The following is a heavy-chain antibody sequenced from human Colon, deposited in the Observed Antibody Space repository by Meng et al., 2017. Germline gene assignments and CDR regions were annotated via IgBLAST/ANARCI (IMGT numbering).Heavy chain of an antibody. J-gene: IGHJ4*02. Sequence: ASVKVSCKASGYTFTSYYMHWVRQAPGQGLEWMGIINPSGGSTSYAQKFQGRVTMNRDTSTSTVYMELSSLRSEDTAVYYCARDDQITMFDYWGQGTLVTVSS. CDR3: ARDDQITMFDY. CDR2: INPSGGST. V-gene: IGHV1-46*01. D-gene: IGHD3-10*01. CDR1: GYTFTSYY.